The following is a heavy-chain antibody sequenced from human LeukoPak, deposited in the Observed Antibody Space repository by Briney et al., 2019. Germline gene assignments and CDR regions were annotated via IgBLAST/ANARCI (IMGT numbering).Heavy chain of an antibody. V-gene: IGHV3-23*01. Sequence: GGSLRLSCAASGFTFSSYAMSWVRQAPGKGLEWVSAISSSGGSTYYADSVKGRLTISRDNSKSTLYLQMNSLRAEDTAIYYCAKDNYYDSSGYYYPGSDYWGQGTLVTVSS. D-gene: IGHD3-22*01. CDR2: ISSSGGST. CDR1: GFTFSSYA. CDR3: AKDNYYDSSGYYYPGSDY. J-gene: IGHJ4*02.